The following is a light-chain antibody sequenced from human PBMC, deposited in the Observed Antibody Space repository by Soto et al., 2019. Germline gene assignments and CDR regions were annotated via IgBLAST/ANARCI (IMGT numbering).Light chain of an antibody. CDR2: GTA. CDR3: HQRSNWPRA. J-gene: IGKJ1*01. V-gene: IGKV3-11*01. CDR1: QSFTSRS. Sequence: EIVLTQSPATLSLSPGERATLSCRASQSFTSRSLAWYQELPGLVRRLLISGTANRATGIPARFSGCGSGSEFPPTFCGLGPGDFGAYYCHQRSNWPRAFGQGTKVDI.